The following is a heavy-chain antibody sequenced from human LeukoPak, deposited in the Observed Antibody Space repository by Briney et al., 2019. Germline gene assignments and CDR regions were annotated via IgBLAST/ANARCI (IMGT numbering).Heavy chain of an antibody. Sequence: GGSLRLPCAASGFTFSSYGMHWVRQAPGKGLEWVAVIWYDGSNKYYADSVKGRFTISRDNSKNTLYLQMNSLRAEDTAVYYCARDFYGGGYSYGSYYYYGMDVWGKGTTVTVSS. CDR2: IWYDGSNK. CDR1: GFTFSSYG. V-gene: IGHV3-33*01. D-gene: IGHD5-18*01. J-gene: IGHJ6*04. CDR3: ARDFYGGGYSYGSYYYYGMDV.